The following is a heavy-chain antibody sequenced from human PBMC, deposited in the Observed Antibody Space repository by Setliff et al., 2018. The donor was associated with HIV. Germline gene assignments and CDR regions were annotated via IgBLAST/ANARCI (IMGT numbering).Heavy chain of an antibody. CDR2: IYHSGST. D-gene: IGHD6-13*01. Sequence: SETLSLTCAVSGGSISSSHWWSWVRQPPGKGLEWIGEIYHSGSTNYNPSLKSRVTISVDKSKNQFSLKLRSVTAADTAVYYCARTLIAAAGTFYYWGQGTLVTVSS. J-gene: IGHJ4*02. CDR1: GGSISSSHW. V-gene: IGHV4-4*02. CDR3: ARTLIAAAGTFYY.